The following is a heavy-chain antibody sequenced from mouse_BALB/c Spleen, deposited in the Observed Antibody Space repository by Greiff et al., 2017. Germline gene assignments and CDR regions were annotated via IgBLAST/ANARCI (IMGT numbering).Heavy chain of an antibody. V-gene: IGHV2-9-2*01. CDR3: VREAY. CDR1: GFSLTSYD. CDR2: IWTGGGT. Sequence: VMLVESGPGLVAPSQSLSITCTVSGFSLTSYDISWIRQPPGKGLEWLGVIWTGGGTNYNSAFMSRLSISKDNSKSQVFLKMNSLQTDDTAIYYCVREAYWGQGTLVTVSA. J-gene: IGHJ3*01.